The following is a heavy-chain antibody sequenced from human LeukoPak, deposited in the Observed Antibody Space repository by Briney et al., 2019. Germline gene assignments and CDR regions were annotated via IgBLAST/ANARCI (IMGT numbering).Heavy chain of an antibody. Sequence: SETLSLTCTVSGGSISSGDYYWSWIRQPPGKGLEWIGYIYYSGSTYYNPSLKSRVTISVDTSENQFSLKLSSVTAADTAVYYCARVLRTMTTVTTVFDYWGQGTLVTVSS. J-gene: IGHJ4*02. V-gene: IGHV4-30-4*01. D-gene: IGHD4-17*01. CDR2: IYYSGST. CDR1: GGSISSGDYY. CDR3: ARVLRTMTTVTTVFDY.